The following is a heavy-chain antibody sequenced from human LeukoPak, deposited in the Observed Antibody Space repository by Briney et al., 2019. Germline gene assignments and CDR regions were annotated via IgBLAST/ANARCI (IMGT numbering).Heavy chain of an antibody. CDR1: GFTFSSYS. Sequence: GGSLRLSCAASGFTFSSYSMNWVRQAPGKGLEWVANIKKDGSEKKYVDSVKGRFTISRDNAENSLHLQMNSLRAEDTAVYYCVREGGSGWYSGWFDPWGQGTLVTVSS. V-gene: IGHV3-7*01. CDR2: IKKDGSEK. D-gene: IGHD6-19*01. J-gene: IGHJ5*02. CDR3: VREGGSGWYSGWFDP.